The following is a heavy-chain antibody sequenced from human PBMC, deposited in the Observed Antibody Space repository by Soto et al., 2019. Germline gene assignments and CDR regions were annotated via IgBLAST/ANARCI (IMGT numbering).Heavy chain of an antibody. CDR2: IKSKFDGETT. J-gene: IGHJ3*01. D-gene: IGHD3-16*02. CDR1: GATFRNLW. Sequence: EVQLVESGGGLVKTGESLRLSCAVSGATFRNLWMAWVRQPPGKGLEWIGRIKSKFDGETTDYAAPVNGRFIISRDDSKNNLFLQMNSLKGDDTAVYYCNTDPPYTYGGVITTWGQGTKVTVSS. V-gene: IGHV3-15*01. CDR3: NTDPPYTYGGVITT.